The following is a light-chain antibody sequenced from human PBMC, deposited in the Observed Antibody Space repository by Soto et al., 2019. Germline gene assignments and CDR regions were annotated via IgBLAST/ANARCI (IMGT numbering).Light chain of an antibody. Sequence: DIVMTQSPDSLAVSLGERATINCKSSQSVLYSSNNKNYLAWYQQKPGQPPKLLIYWASTRESGVPDRFSGSGSWTDFTLTISSLQAEDVAVYYCQQYYSTLSGTFGQGTKVEIK. J-gene: IGKJ1*01. V-gene: IGKV4-1*01. CDR1: QSVLYSSNNKNY. CDR2: WAS. CDR3: QQYYSTLSGT.